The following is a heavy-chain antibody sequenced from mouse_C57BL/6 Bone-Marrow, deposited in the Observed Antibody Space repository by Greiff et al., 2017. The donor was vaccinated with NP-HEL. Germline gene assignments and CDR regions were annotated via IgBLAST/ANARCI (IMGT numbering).Heavy chain of an antibody. CDR2: IWSGGST. CDR1: GFSLTSYG. CDR3: ARKGVYGYDEAWFAY. J-gene: IGHJ3*01. V-gene: IGHV2-2*01. Sequence: QVQLQQSGPGLVQPSQSLSITCTVSGFSLTSYGVHWVRQSPGKGLEWLGVIWSGGSTDYNADFISRLSISKDNSKSQVFFKMNSLQADDTAIYYCARKGVYGYDEAWFAYWGQGTLVTVSA. D-gene: IGHD2-2*01.